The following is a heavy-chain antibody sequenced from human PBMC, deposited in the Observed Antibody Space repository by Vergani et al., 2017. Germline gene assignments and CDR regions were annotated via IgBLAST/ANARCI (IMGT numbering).Heavy chain of an antibody. V-gene: IGHV3-48*02. CDR2: ISSSSSTI. J-gene: IGHJ4*02. Sequence: EVQLVESGGGLVQLGGSLRLSCAASGFTFSSYSMNWVRQAPGKGLEWVSYISSSSSTIYYADSVKGRFTIARDNAKNTLYLQMNSLRDEDTAVYYCAISRGGTPRSFDYWGQGTLVTVSS. CDR1: GFTFSSYS. CDR3: AISRGGTPRSFDY. D-gene: IGHD3-16*01.